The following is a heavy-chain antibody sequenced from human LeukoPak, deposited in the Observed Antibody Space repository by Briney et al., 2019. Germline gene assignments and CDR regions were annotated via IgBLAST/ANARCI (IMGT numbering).Heavy chain of an antibody. CDR2: IWYDGSNK. CDR1: GFTFSSYG. J-gene: IGHJ6*03. V-gene: IGHV3-33*01. Sequence: GGSLRLSCAASGFTFSSYGTHWVRQAPGKGLEWVAVIWYDGSNKYYADSVKGRFTISRDNSKNTLYLQMNSLRAEDTAVYYCARDESTPNYMDVWGKGTTVTVSS. CDR3: ARDESTPNYMDV.